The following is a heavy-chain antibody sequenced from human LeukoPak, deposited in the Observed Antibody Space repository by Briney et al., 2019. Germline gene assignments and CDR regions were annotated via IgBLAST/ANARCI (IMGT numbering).Heavy chain of an antibody. J-gene: IGHJ6*03. Sequence: ASVKVSCKASGGTFSSYAISWVRQAPGQGLEWMGGIIPIFGTANYAQKFQGRVTITTDESTSTAYMELSSLRSEDTAVYYCARGQGSSLLDYSYYMDVWGKGTTVTVSS. CDR3: ARGQGSSLLDYSYYMDV. CDR1: GGTFSSYA. V-gene: IGHV1-69*05. D-gene: IGHD6-6*01. CDR2: IIPIFGTA.